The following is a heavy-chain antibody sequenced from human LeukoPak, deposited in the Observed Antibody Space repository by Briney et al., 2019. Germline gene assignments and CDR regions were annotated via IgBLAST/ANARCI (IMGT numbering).Heavy chain of an antibody. V-gene: IGHV3-30*18. CDR2: ISYDETNE. CDR3: AKDRGKYFYGMDV. Sequence: PGGSLRLSCAASGXTFSNYGMHWVRQAPGKGPEWVAVISYDETNEYYADSVKGRFTISRDNSKNTLYLQMHSLTDEDTAVYYCAKDRGKYFYGMDVWGQGTTVTVSS. J-gene: IGHJ6*02. CDR1: GXTFSNYG.